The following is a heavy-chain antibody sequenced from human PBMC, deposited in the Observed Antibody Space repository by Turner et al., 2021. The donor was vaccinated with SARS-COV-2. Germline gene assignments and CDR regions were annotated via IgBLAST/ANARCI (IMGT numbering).Heavy chain of an antibody. V-gene: IGHV3-30*04. J-gene: IGHJ3*02. D-gene: IGHD1-26*01. CDR1: GFTFSSYT. CDR2: ISYAGNIK. CDR3: ASATRGGTYYYSAFDI. Sequence: QVQLVESGGGVVQPGRSLRLSCAASGFTFSSYTMYWVRQAPGKGLEWVALISYAGNIKQYADSVKGRLTISRDNSKNTVYLQMNSLGAEDTAVYYCASATRGGTYYYSAFDIWGQGKMVTVSS.